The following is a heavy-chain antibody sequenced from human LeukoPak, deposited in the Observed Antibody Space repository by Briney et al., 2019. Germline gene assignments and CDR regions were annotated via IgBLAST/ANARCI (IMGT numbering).Heavy chain of an antibody. D-gene: IGHD3-10*01. CDR2: IYHSGST. Sequence: PSETLSLTCTVSGYSISSGYYWGWIRQPPGKGLEWIGSIYHSGSTYYNPSLKSRVTISVDTSKNQFSLKLSSVTAADTAVYYCARGGMGRASGSYYQPWGQGTLVTVSS. V-gene: IGHV4-38-2*02. J-gene: IGHJ5*02. CDR3: ARGGMGRASGSYYQP. CDR1: GYSISSGYY.